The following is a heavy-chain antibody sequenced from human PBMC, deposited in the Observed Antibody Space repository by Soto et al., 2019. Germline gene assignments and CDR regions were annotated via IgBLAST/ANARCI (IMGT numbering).Heavy chain of an antibody. D-gene: IGHD5-12*01. CDR3: ARAGGSDSGYDLNWFHT. V-gene: IGHV4-30-2*01. CDR1: GGSISSVGYS. CDR2: IYHSGST. Sequence: SQTMSLTSAVSGGSISSVGYSWSWIRQPPGKGLEWIGYIYHSGSTYYNPSLKSRVTISVDRSKNQFSLKLSSVTAADTAVYYCARAGGSDSGYDLNWFHTWGQGTLVTVSS. J-gene: IGHJ5*02.